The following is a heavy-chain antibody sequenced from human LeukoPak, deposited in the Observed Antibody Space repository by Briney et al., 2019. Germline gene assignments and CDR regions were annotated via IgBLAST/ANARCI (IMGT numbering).Heavy chain of an antibody. CDR1: GYTFTSYG. J-gene: IGHJ6*02. Sequence: VASVKVSCKASGYTFTSYGISWVRQAPGQGLEWMGWISAYNGNTNYAQKLQGRVTMTTDTSTSTAYMELRSLRSDDTAVYYCARDFGDGGSPPPYYYGMDVWGQGTTVTVSS. D-gene: IGHD3-10*01. V-gene: IGHV1-18*01. CDR2: ISAYNGNT. CDR3: ARDFGDGGSPPPYYYGMDV.